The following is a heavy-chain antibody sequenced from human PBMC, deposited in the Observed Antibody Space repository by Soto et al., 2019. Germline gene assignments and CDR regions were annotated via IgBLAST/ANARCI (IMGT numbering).Heavy chain of an antibody. CDR3: AKRSSSSTFDY. V-gene: IGHV3-23*01. CDR1: GFTFSSYA. Sequence: EVQLLESGGGLAQPGESLRLSCAASGFTFSSYAMSWVRQAPGTGLEWVSVISGSDDSTYYADSVKGRFTSSRDNSKNTLYLQMNSPRAEDTAVYYCAKRSSSSTFDYWGQGTLVTVSS. CDR2: ISGSDDST. D-gene: IGHD6-6*01. J-gene: IGHJ4*02.